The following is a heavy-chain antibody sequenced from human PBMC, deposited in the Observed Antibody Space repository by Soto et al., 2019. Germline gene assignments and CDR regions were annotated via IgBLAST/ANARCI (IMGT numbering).Heavy chain of an antibody. V-gene: IGHV4-31*03. Sequence: QVQLQESGPGLVKPSQTLSLTCTVSGGSISSGGYYWSWIRQHPGKGLEWIGYIYYSVSTYYNPSLNSRVTISVDTAKNHFSRKLSSVTAADTAVYYCARGVVVASFDYWGQGTLVTVSS. J-gene: IGHJ4*02. CDR2: IYYSVST. D-gene: IGHD2-15*01. CDR1: GGSISSGGYY. CDR3: ARGVVVASFDY.